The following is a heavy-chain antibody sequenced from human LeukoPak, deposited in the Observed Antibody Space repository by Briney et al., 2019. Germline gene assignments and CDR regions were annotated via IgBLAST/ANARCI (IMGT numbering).Heavy chain of an antibody. CDR2: MNPNSGAT. J-gene: IGHJ4*02. CDR3: ARAPRSRGFDY. V-gene: IGHV1-8*01. D-gene: IGHD3-16*02. Sequence: GASVKVSCKTSGYSFDIYGINWLRQATGQGPEWMGWMNPNSGATGYAQKFQGRVTMTRSTSINTAYMELSSLRSEDTAVYYCARAPRSRGFDYWGQGTLVTVSS. CDR1: GYSFDIYG.